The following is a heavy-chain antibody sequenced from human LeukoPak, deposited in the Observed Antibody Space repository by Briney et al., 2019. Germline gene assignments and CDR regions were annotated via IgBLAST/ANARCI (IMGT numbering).Heavy chain of an antibody. CDR2: ITGSGDST. V-gene: IGHV3-23*01. Sequence: GGSLRLSCAASRFTFNNYAMNWVSQAPGKGLEWVSAITGSGDSTYYADPVKGRFTISRDNSKNTLYLQMNSLRAEDTAVYYCAKGSSDGSGSERYWGQGTLVTVSS. CDR3: AKGSSDGSGSERY. CDR1: RFTFNNYA. D-gene: IGHD3-10*01. J-gene: IGHJ1*01.